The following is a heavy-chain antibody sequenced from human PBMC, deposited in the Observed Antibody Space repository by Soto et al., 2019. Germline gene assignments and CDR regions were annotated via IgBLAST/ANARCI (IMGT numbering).Heavy chain of an antibody. V-gene: IGHV6-1*01. CDR3: AREGSHGQVNRGMHV. J-gene: IGHJ6*01. Sequence: SQTLSLTCAISGDSVSSNSPAWNWIRQSPSRGLEWLGRTYYRSKWYNDYAVSVKSRLIINADTSKNQFYLQLNSVTPEDTAVYYCAREGSHGQVNRGMHVWGQGTTVTVSS. CDR1: GDSVSSNSPA. CDR2: TYYRSKWYN.